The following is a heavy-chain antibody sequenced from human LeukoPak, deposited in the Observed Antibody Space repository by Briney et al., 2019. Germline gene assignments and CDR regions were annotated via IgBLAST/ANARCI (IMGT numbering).Heavy chain of an antibody. CDR1: GGSISSSSYY. CDR3: ARDFWSPPYGMDV. Sequence: KTSETLSLTCTVSGGSISSSSYYWSWIRQPPGKGLEWIGEINHSGSTNYNPSLKSRVTISVDTSKNQFSLKLSSVTAADTAVYYCARDFWSPPYGMDVWGQGTTVTVSS. CDR2: INHSGST. J-gene: IGHJ6*02. D-gene: IGHD3-3*01. V-gene: IGHV4-39*07.